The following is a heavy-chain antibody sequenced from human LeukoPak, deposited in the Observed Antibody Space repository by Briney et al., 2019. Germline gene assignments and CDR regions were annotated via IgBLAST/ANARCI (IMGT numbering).Heavy chain of an antibody. J-gene: IGHJ4*02. Sequence: SETLSLTCTVSGYSISSGYYWGWIRQPPGKGLEWIGSIYHSGSTYYNPSLKSRVTISVDTSKNQFSLKLSSVTAADTAVYYCARRGHYYDSSGYYYFDYWGQGTLVTVSS. V-gene: IGHV4-38-2*02. CDR1: GYSISSGYY. D-gene: IGHD3-22*01. CDR3: ARRGHYYDSSGYYYFDY. CDR2: IYHSGST.